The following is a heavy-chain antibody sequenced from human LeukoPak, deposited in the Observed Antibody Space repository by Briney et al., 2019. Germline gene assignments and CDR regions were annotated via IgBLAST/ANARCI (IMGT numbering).Heavy chain of an antibody. CDR2: ISKPGTST. CDR1: GFTFSDYY. Sequence: GGSLRLSCAASGFTFSDYYMSWIRQAPGEGLEWVSYISKPGTSTNYADSVKGPFTIPRDTAKNSLYLLMNSLRAEDTAVYYCARDQVRDSSDSSTYSSVLDIWGQGTVVTVSS. J-gene: IGHJ3*02. V-gene: IGHV3-11*01. D-gene: IGHD3-22*01. CDR3: ARDQVRDSSDSSTYSSVLDI.